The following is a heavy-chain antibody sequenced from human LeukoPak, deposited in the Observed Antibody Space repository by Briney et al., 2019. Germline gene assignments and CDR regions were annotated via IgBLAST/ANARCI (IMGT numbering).Heavy chain of an antibody. J-gene: IGHJ3*02. CDR1: GFSLSTSGMC. D-gene: IGHD3-22*01. V-gene: IGHV2-70*11. CDR3: ARIGAYYYDSSGYHAPYDAFDI. Sequence: SGPALVKPTQTLTLTCTFSGFSLSTSGMCVSWIRQPPGKALEWLARIDWDDDKYYSTSLKTRLTISKDTSKNQVVLTMTNMDPVDTATYYCARIGAYYYDSSGYHAPYDAFDIWGQGTMVTVSS. CDR2: IDWDDDK.